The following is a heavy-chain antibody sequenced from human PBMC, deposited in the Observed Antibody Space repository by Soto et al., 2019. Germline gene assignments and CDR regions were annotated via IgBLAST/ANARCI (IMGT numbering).Heavy chain of an antibody. V-gene: IGHV3-53*01. CDR1: GFTVSSKY. Sequence: GGSLRLSCAASGFTVSSKYMSWVRQAPGKGLEWVSVLSSDGGTYYADSVKGRFTISRDNSKNTLYLQMNSLRAEDTAIYYCAKHAEHGKIYFFTFWGQEIMVPV. CDR2: LSSDGGT. J-gene: IGHJ3*01. CDR3: AKHAEHGKIYFFTF. D-gene: IGHD3-3*01.